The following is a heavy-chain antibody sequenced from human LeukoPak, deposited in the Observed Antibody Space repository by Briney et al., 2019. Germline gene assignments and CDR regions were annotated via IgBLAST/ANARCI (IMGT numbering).Heavy chain of an antibody. J-gene: IGHJ4*02. Sequence: PGMSLRLSCAASGLTFQNFDMSWVRQAPGKGLEWVSSISRSGAYAHYADSVKGRFTISRDNSNSTLFLQMNSLRGDDTAVYYCVRGASHLAYWGQGTLVTASS. V-gene: IGHV3-23*01. CDR1: GLTFQNFD. CDR3: VRGASHLAY. CDR2: ISRSGAYA.